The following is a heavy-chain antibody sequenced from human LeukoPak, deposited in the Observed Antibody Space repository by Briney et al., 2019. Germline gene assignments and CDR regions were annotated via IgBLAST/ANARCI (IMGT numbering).Heavy chain of an antibody. CDR1: GGSISSSNW. Sequence: SETLSLTCAVSGGSISSSNWWSWVRQPPGKGLEWIGRIYITGNTASTHYNPSLNSRVTMSIDTSKNQFSLKPSSVTAADTAVYYCARGDDYVWGSPLLWGQGTLVTVSS. J-gene: IGHJ4*02. D-gene: IGHD3-16*01. V-gene: IGHV4-4*02. CDR3: ARGDDYVWGSPLL. CDR2: IYITGNTAST.